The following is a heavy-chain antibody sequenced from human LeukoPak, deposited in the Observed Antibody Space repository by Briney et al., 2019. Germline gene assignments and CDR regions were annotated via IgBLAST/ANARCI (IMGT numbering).Heavy chain of an antibody. V-gene: IGHV3-23*01. D-gene: IGHD6-19*01. CDR2: ISISDGNT. CDR1: GFTFSSHA. Sequence: GGSLRLSCAASGFTFSSHAMNWVRQAPGKGLEWVSVISISDGNTYYADSVKGRFTISRDNSKNTLCLQMNSLRAEDTAVYYCAKGVLPGIGVVYYLDYWGQGTLVTVSS. J-gene: IGHJ4*02. CDR3: AKGVLPGIGVVYYLDY.